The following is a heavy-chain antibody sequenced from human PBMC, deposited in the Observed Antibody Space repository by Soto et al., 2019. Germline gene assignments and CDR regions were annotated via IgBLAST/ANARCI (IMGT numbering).Heavy chain of an antibody. V-gene: IGHV1-69*13. Sequence: SVKVSCKASGGTFSSYAISWVRQAPGQGLEWMGGIIPIFGTANYAQKFQGRVTITADESTSTAYMELSSLRSEDTAVYYCARDDCSGGSCYPPTGAFDIWGQGTMVTVSS. D-gene: IGHD2-15*01. CDR1: GGTFSSYA. CDR2: IIPIFGTA. CDR3: ARDDCSGGSCYPPTGAFDI. J-gene: IGHJ3*02.